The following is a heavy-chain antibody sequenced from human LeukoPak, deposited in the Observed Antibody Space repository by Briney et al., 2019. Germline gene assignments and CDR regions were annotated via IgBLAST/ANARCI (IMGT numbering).Heavy chain of an antibody. J-gene: IGHJ4*02. CDR2: IYTSGST. D-gene: IGHD5/OR15-5a*01. CDR3: ARDGSRARFFDY. CDR1: GGSISSYY. V-gene: IGHV4-4*08. Sequence: PSETLSLTCTVSGGSISSYYWSWIRQPPGKGLEWIGYIYTSGSTNYNPSLKSRVTISVDTSKNQFSLKLSSVTAADTAVYYCARDGSRARFFDYWGQGTLVTVSS.